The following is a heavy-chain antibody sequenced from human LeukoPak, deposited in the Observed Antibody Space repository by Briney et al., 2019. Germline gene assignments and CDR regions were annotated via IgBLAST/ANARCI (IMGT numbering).Heavy chain of an antibody. CDR1: GFPFSSYA. D-gene: IGHD4-17*01. Sequence: GGSLRLSCAASGFPFSSYAMSWVRQAPGKGLEWVSAVSYTGGMTYYADSVKGRFTISRDNSKNTLYLQMNGLRAEDTAVYYCAKDGPSDLGDHHEYFDYWGQGTLVTVSS. CDR3: AKDGPSDLGDHHEYFDY. V-gene: IGHV3-23*01. CDR2: VSYTGGMT. J-gene: IGHJ4*02.